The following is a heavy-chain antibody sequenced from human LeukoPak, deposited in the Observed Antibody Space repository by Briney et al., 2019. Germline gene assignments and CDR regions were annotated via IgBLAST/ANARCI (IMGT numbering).Heavy chain of an antibody. D-gene: IGHD2-2*02. V-gene: IGHV1-8*03. CDR1: GYTFTSYD. Sequence: PGASVKVSCKASGYTFTSYDINWVRQATGQGLEWMGWMNPNSGNTGYAQKFQGRVTITRNTSISTAYMELSSLRSEDTAVYYCARGCSSTSCYKAYYYYGMDVWGQGTTVTVSS. J-gene: IGHJ6*02. CDR2: MNPNSGNT. CDR3: ARGCSSTSCYKAYYYYGMDV.